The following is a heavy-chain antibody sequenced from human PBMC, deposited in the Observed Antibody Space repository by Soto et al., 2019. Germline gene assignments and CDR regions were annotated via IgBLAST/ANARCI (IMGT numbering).Heavy chain of an antibody. CDR3: ARDPPRAAMVQGPYYYYGMDA. D-gene: IGHD5-18*01. CDR2: ISYDGSNK. CDR1: GFTFSSYA. J-gene: IGHJ6*02. Sequence: XGSLRLSCSASGFTFSSYAMHWVRQAPGKGLDWVAVISYDGSNKYYADSVKGRFTISRDNSKNTLYLQMNSLRAEDTAVYYCARDPPRAAMVQGPYYYYGMDAWGQGTTVTVSS. V-gene: IGHV3-30-3*01.